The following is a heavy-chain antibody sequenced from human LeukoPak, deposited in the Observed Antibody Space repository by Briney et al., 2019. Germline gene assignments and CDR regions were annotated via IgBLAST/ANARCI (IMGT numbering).Heavy chain of an antibody. J-gene: IGHJ4*02. V-gene: IGHV1-69*05. D-gene: IGHD1-26*01. CDR3: AREIVGAYYFDY. CDR1: GGTFSSYA. CDR2: IIPIFGTA. Sequence: SVKVSCKASGGTFSSYAISWVRQAPGQGLEWMGGIIPIFGTANYAQKFQGRVTNTTDESTSTAYMELSSLRSEDTAVYYCAREIVGAYYFDYWGQGTLVTVSS.